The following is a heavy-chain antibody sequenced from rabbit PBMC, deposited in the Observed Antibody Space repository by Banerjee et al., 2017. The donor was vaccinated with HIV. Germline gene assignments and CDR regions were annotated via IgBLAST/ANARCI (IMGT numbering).Heavy chain of an antibody. D-gene: IGHD7-1*01. J-gene: IGHJ4*01. V-gene: IGHV1S45*01. CDR2: IYAGSSGST. Sequence: QEQLVESGGGLVQPEGSLTLTCKASGFSFSSSYYMCWVRQAPGKGLEWIACIYAGSSGSTYYASWAKGRFTISKTSSTTVTLQMTSLTAADTATYFCASDAGYAGYGYGTPYYFGLWGPGTLVTVS. CDR1: GFSFSSSYY. CDR3: ASDAGYAGYGYGTPYYFGL.